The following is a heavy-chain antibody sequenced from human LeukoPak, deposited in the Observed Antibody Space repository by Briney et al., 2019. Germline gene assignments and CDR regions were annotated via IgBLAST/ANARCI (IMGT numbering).Heavy chain of an antibody. CDR1: GYTFTSYY. D-gene: IGHD6-6*01. J-gene: IGHJ3*02. CDR3: ARESSIAARGNNAFDI. CDR2: INPSGGST. V-gene: IGHV1-46*01. Sequence: GASVKVSCKASGYTFTSYYMHWVRQAPGQGLEWMGIINPSGGSTSYAQKFQGRVTMTRDTSTSTVYMELRSLRSDDTAVYYCARESSIAARGNNAFDIWGQGTMVTVSS.